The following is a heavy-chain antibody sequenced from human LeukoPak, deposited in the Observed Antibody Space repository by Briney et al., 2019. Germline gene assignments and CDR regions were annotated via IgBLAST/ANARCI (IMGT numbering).Heavy chain of an antibody. V-gene: IGHV4-61*01. J-gene: IGHJ4*02. D-gene: IGHD3-10*01. Sequence: SETLSLTCTVSGDSVSSGSYYWRWIRQPPGKGLEWIGYIYYSGSTNYNPSLKSQFTISVDTSKNQFSLQLSSVTAADTAVYYCARESGYYGSGSYFLWGQGTLVTVSS. CDR2: IYYSGST. CDR3: ARESGYYGSGSYFL. CDR1: GDSVSSGSYY.